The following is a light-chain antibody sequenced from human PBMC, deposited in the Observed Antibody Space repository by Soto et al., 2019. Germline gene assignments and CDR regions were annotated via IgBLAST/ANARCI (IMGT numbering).Light chain of an antibody. CDR1: SSDVGGYNY. V-gene: IGLV2-8*01. J-gene: IGLJ3*02. Sequence: QSALTQPPSASGSPGQSVTISCTGTSSDVGGYNYVSWYQQHPGKAPKLMVFEVSKRPSGVPDRFSGSKSGNTASLTVSGPKGEDGADYYCASYAGSINWVFGGGTKPPVL. CDR3: ASYAGSINWV. CDR2: EVS.